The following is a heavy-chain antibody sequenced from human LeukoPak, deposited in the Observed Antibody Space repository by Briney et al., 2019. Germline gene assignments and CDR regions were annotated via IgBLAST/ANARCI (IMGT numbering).Heavy chain of an antibody. CDR3: AKEDAYHTAMVTFDY. V-gene: IGHV3-48*01. D-gene: IGHD5-18*01. Sequence: GGSLRLSCVGSGFTFSNYLMNWVRQAPGKGLEWVSFISSTGGTIYYADAVKGRFTVSRDNAKNSLLLQMNSLRAEDTAVYYCAKEDAYHTAMVTFDYWGQGTLVTVSS. J-gene: IGHJ4*02. CDR1: GFTFSNYL. CDR2: ISSTGGTI.